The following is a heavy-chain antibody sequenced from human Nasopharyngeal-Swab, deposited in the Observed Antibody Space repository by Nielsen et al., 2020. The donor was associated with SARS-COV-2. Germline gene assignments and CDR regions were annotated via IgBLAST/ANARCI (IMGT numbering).Heavy chain of an antibody. J-gene: IGHJ4*02. CDR3: ARHPPLSGFDY. V-gene: IGHV4-34*01. CDR2: INHRGST. CDR1: GGSFTDYY. Sequence: SETLSLTCAVYGGSFTDYYWTWIRQPPGKGLEWIGEINHRGSTNYNPSLKSRVTISADTSKNQFSLNLSSVTAADTAVYYCARHPPLSGFDYWGQGTLVTVPS. D-gene: IGHD3-9*01.